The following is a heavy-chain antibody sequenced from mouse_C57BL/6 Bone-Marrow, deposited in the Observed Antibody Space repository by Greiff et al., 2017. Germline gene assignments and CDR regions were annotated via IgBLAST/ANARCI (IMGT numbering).Heavy chain of an antibody. D-gene: IGHD2-3*01. CDR2: IDPEIGDT. CDR1: GFNIKDDY. CDR3: SSFDGNYFDF. J-gene: IGHJ2*01. Sequence: EVQLQQSGAELVRPGASVKLSCTASGFNIKDDYIHWVKQRPEQGLEWIGWIDPEIGDTEYASKFQGKATITSDTSSNTAYLQLSCLTSEDTAVYYCSSFDGNYFDFWGQGTPLTVAS. V-gene: IGHV14-4*01.